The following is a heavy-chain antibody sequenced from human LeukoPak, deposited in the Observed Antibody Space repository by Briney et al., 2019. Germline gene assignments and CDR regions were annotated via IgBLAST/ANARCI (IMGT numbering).Heavy chain of an antibody. D-gene: IGHD6-6*01. V-gene: IGHV4-30-4*08. CDR1: GGSISSGDYY. Sequence: SETLSLTCTVSGGSISSGDYYWRWLRQPPGTGLGWVGYSYYGGSTYYNPSLKSRRTISVDTSKHQFSLKLSSVTAADTAVYYCASLSIAATGGDCDYWGQGTLVSVSS. CDR3: ASLSIAATGGDCDY. CDR2: SYYGGST. J-gene: IGHJ4*02.